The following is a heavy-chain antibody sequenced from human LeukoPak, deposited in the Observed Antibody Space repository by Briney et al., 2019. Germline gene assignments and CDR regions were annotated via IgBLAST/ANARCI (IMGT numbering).Heavy chain of an antibody. J-gene: IGHJ5*02. Sequence: SETLSLTCAVYGGSFSGYYWSWIRQPPGKGLEWIGEINHSGSTNYNPSLKSRVTISVDTSKNQFSLKLSSVTAADTAVYYCARGHLQFCSSTSCYGNNWFDPWGQGTLATVSS. CDR3: ARGHLQFCSSTSCYGNNWFDP. CDR1: GGSFSGYY. CDR2: INHSGST. V-gene: IGHV4-34*01. D-gene: IGHD2-2*01.